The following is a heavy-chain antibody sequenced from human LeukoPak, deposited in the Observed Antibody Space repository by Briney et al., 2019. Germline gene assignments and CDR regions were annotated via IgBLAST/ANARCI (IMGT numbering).Heavy chain of an antibody. D-gene: IGHD6-6*01. J-gene: IGHJ2*01. CDR2: ISSSSSYI. V-gene: IGHV3-21*01. CDR1: GFTFSSYS. CDR3: ARDRASSSPHHFDY. Sequence: GGSLRLSCAASGFTFSSYSMNWARQAPGKGLEWVSSISSSSSYIYYADSVKGRFTISRDNAKNSLYLQMNSLRAEDTAVYYCARDRASSSPHHFDYWGRGTLVTVSS.